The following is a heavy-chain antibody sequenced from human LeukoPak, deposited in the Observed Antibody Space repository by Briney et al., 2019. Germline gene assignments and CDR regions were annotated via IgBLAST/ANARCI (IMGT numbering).Heavy chain of an antibody. J-gene: IGHJ5*02. D-gene: IGHD1-26*01. CDR3: ARRGWPPGWFDP. Sequence: SETLSLTCAVYGGSFSGYYWSWIRQPPGKGLEWIGEINHSGSTNYNPSLASRVTISVDTSKNQFSLKLSSVTAADTAVYYCARRGWPPGWFDPWGQGTLVTVSS. CDR1: GGSFSGYY. CDR2: INHSGST. V-gene: IGHV4-34*01.